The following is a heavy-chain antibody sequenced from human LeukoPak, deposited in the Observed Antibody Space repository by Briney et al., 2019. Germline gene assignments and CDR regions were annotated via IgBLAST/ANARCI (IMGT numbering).Heavy chain of an antibody. CDR2: ISSSGSTT. D-gene: IGHD3-16*02. CDR3: AAQKRGTSRPYYFDY. CDR1: GFSFSSYG. Sequence: GGSLRLSCVVSGFSFSSYGMTWVRLTPGKGLEWVSAISSSGSTTYYADFVKGRFTISRDNSKNTLYLQMNSLRAEDTAVYYCAAQKRGTSRPYYFDYWGQGTLLTVSS. J-gene: IGHJ4*02. V-gene: IGHV3-23*01.